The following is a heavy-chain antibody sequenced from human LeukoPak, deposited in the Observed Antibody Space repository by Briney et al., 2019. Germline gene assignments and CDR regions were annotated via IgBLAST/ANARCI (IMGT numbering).Heavy chain of an antibody. CDR3: ARATGSYYYFDY. J-gene: IGHJ4*02. CDR1: GGSFSGHY. V-gene: IGHV4-34*01. CDR2: INQSGST. Sequence: SETLSLTCAVYGGSFSGHYWRWIRQPPGKGLEWIGEINQSGSTNYNPSLKSRVTISVDTSKNQFSLKLSSVTAADTAVYYCARATGSYYYFDYWGQGTLVTVSS. D-gene: IGHD1-26*01.